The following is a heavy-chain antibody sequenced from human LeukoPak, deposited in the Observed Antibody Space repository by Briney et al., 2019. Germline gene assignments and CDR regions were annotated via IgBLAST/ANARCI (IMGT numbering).Heavy chain of an antibody. CDR1: GYTFTSYG. V-gene: IGHV1-18*01. Sequence: ASVKVSCKASGYTFTSYGISWVRQAPGQGLEWMGWISAYNGNTNYAQKLQGRVTMTTDTSTSTAYMELRSLRVEDTAVYYCARDQWWQFIAVAITSYFDSWGQGTLVTVSS. D-gene: IGHD6-19*01. CDR3: ARDQWWQFIAVAITSYFDS. J-gene: IGHJ4*02. CDR2: ISAYNGNT.